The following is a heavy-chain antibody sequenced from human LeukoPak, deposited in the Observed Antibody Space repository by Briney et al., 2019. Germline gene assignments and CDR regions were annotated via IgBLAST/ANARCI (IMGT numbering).Heavy chain of an antibody. V-gene: IGHV1-8*01. CDR1: GYTFTSYD. Sequence: ASVKVSCKASGYTFTSYDINWVRQATAQGLEWMGWMNPNSGNTGYAQKFQGRVTMTRNTSISTAYMELSSLRSEDTAVYYCARESSYYDSSGYGAFDIWGQGTMVTVSS. D-gene: IGHD3-22*01. CDR2: MNPNSGNT. J-gene: IGHJ3*02. CDR3: ARESSYYDSSGYGAFDI.